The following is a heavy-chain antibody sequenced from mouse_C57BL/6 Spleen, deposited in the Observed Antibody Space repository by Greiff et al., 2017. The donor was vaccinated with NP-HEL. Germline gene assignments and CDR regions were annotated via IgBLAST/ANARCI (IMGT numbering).Heavy chain of an antibody. CDR2: ISSGRSTV. CDR3: ARDYGSTFDY. Sequence: EVQRVESGGGLVKPGGSLKLSCAASGFTFSDSGMHWVRQAPETGLEWVSYISSGRSTVYHADTVKGRFTIFRDNSKNTLFLQMTSLRSEDTAMYYCARDYGSTFDYWGQGTTLTVSS. CDR1: GFTFSDSG. D-gene: IGHD1-1*01. V-gene: IGHV5-17*01. J-gene: IGHJ2*01.